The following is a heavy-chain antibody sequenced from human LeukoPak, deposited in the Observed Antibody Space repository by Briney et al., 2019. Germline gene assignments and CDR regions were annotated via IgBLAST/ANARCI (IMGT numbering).Heavy chain of an antibody. J-gene: IGHJ3*02. D-gene: IGHD2-2*03. CDR3: ARDFGYCSSTSCSPNAFDI. V-gene: IGHV4-4*07. Sequence: SETLSLTCTVSGGSISSYYWSWIRQPAGKGLEWIGRIYTSGSTNYNPYLKSRVTMSVDTSKNQFSLKLSSVTAADTAVYYCARDFGYCSSTSCSPNAFDIWGQGTMVTVSS. CDR1: GGSISSYY. CDR2: IYTSGST.